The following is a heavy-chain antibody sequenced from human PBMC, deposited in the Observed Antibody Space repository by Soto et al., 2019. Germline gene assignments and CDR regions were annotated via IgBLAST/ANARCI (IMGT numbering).Heavy chain of an antibody. CDR3: ARGMVTVNYYYYGMDV. CDR1: GGTFSSYA. D-gene: IGHD5-18*01. CDR2: IIPIFGTA. J-gene: IGHJ6*02. V-gene: IGHV1-69*13. Sequence: GASVKVSCKASGGTFSSYAISWVRQAPGQGLEWMGGIIPIFGTASYAQKFQGRVTITADESTSTAYMELSSLRSEDTAVYYCARGMVTVNYYYYGMDVWGQGTTVTVSS.